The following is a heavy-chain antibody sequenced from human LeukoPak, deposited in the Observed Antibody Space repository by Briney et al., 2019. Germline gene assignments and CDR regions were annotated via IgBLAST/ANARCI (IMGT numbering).Heavy chain of an antibody. CDR3: AREWQFGESSVDP. V-gene: IGHV3-48*03. D-gene: IGHD3-10*01. CDR1: GFTFSSYE. Sequence: GGSLRLSCAASGFTFSSYEMNWVRQAPGKGLEWVSYISSSGSTIYYADSVKGRFTISRDNAKNSLYPQMNSLRAEDTAVYYCAREWQFGESSVDPWGQGTLVTVSS. J-gene: IGHJ5*02. CDR2: ISSSGSTI.